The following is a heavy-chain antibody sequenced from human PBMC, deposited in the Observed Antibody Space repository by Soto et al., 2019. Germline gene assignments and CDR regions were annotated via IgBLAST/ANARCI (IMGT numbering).Heavy chain of an antibody. D-gene: IGHD2-2*03. CDR2: INAGNGNT. CDR3: ASGYGFGLLHPEYYYYYGMDV. Sequence: ASVKVSCKASGYTFTSYAMHWVRQAPGQRLEWMGWINAGNGNTKYSQKFQGRVTITRDTSASTAYMELSSLRSEDTAVYYCASGYGFGLLHPEYYYYYGMDVWGQGTTVTVSS. J-gene: IGHJ6*02. CDR1: GYTFTSYA. V-gene: IGHV1-3*01.